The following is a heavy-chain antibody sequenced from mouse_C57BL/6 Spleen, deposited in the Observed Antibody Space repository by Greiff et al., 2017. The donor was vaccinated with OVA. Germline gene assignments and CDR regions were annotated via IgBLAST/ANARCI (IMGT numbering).Heavy chain of an antibody. CDR2: ISSGSSTI. D-gene: IGHD2-2*01. CDR3: GRDGYEGFAD. Sequence: EVQRVESGGGLVKPGGSLKLSCAASGFTFSDYGMHWVRQAPEKGLEWVAYISSGSSTIYYADTVKGRFTISRDNAKNTLFLQMTSLRSEDAAMYYCGRDGYEGFADWGKGTLVTVSA. V-gene: IGHV5-17*01. CDR1: GFTFSDYG. J-gene: IGHJ3*01.